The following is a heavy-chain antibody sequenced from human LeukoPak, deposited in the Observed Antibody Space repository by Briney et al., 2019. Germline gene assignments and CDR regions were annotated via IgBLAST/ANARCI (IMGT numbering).Heavy chain of an antibody. CDR2: ISYDGSNK. Sequence: QPGRSLRLSCAASGFTFSSYAMHWVRQAPGKGLEWVAVISYDGSNKYYADSVKGRFTISRDNSKNTLYLQMNSLRAEDTAVYYCARDRYYYDSSGYLLRYFDYWGQGTLVTVSS. V-gene: IGHV3-30-3*01. CDR3: ARDRYYYDSSGYLLRYFDY. D-gene: IGHD3-22*01. J-gene: IGHJ4*02. CDR1: GFTFSSYA.